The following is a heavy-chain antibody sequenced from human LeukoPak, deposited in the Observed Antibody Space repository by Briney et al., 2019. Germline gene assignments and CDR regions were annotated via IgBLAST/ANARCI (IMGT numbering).Heavy chain of an antibody. CDR3: ASTARSITIFGVVMTSFDY. J-gene: IGHJ4*02. D-gene: IGHD3-3*01. V-gene: IGHV4-39*01. CDR2: IYYSGST. Sequence: PSETLSLTCTVSGGSISSSSYYWGWIRQPPGKGLEWIGSIYYSGSTYYNPSLKSRVTISVDTSKNQFSLKLSSVTAADTAVYYCASTARSITIFGVVMTSFDYWGQGTLVTVSS. CDR1: GGSISSSSYY.